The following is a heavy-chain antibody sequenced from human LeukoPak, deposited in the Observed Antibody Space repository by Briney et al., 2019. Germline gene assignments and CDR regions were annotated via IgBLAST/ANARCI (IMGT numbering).Heavy chain of an antibody. D-gene: IGHD6-25*01. J-gene: IGHJ4*02. CDR1: GFTFSSYW. V-gene: IGHV3-74*01. Sequence: GGSLRLSCAASGFTFSSYWMHWVRQAPGKGLVWVSRINSDESSTSYADSVKGRFTISRDNVNNSLYLQMSSLTAEDAAVYYCARDHDSGWIYDYWGQGTRVTVSS. CDR2: INSDESST. CDR3: ARDHDSGWIYDY.